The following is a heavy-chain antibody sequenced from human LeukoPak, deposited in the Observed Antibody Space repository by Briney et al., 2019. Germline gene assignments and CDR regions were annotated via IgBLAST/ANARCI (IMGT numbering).Heavy chain of an antibody. Sequence: HPGGSLRLSCAASGFTFSSYWMHWVRQAPGKGLVWVPRVNNDGSDTTYADSVKGRFTISRDNAKNTLYLQMNSLRAEDTAMYYCARGSYSTPHDFWGQGTLVTVSS. CDR2: VNNDGSDT. J-gene: IGHJ4*02. CDR3: ARGSYSTPHDF. V-gene: IGHV3-74*01. D-gene: IGHD3-10*01. CDR1: GFTFSSYW.